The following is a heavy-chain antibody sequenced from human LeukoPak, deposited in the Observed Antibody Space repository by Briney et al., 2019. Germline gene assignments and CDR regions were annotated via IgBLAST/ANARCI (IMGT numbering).Heavy chain of an antibody. V-gene: IGHV4-4*07. CDR1: GGSISSYY. Sequence: SETLSLTCTVSGGSISSYYWSWIRQPAGKGLEWIGRIYTSGSTNYNPSLKSRVTMSVDTSKNQFSLKLSSVTAADTAVYYCARDSPSNYYDSSGLPQNPANWFDPWGQGTLVTVSS. CDR3: ARDSPSNYYDSSGLPQNPANWFDP. D-gene: IGHD3-22*01. J-gene: IGHJ5*02. CDR2: IYTSGST.